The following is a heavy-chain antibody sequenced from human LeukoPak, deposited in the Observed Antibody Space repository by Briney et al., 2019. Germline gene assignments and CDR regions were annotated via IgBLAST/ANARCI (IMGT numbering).Heavy chain of an antibody. D-gene: IGHD3-9*01. V-gene: IGHV4-59*01. J-gene: IGHJ6*03. CDR1: GGSISSYY. Sequence: SETLSLTCTVSGGSISSYYWSWIRQPPGKGLEWTGYIYYSGSTNYNPSLKSRVTISVDTSKNQFSLKLSSVTAADTAVYYCASTRYDILTTYYYYYYMDVWGKGTTVTVSS. CDR2: IYYSGST. CDR3: ASTRYDILTTYYYYYYMDV.